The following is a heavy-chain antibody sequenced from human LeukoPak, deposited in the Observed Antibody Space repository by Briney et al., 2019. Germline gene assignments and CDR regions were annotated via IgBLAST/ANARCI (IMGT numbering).Heavy chain of an antibody. CDR2: MNPNSGNT. CDR1: GYTFTSYD. J-gene: IGHJ4*02. Sequence: ASVKVSCKASGYTFTSYDINWVRQATGQGLEWMGWMNPNSGNTGYAQKFQGRVTMTRNTSISTAYMELSSLRSEDTAVYYCARSPPIWGSPFFDYWGQGTLVTVSS. CDR3: ARSPPIWGSPFFDY. D-gene: IGHD7-27*01. V-gene: IGHV1-8*01.